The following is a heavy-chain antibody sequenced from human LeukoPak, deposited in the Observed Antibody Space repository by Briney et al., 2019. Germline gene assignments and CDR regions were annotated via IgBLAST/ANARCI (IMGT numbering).Heavy chain of an antibody. D-gene: IGHD3-9*01. J-gene: IGHJ4*02. CDR3: ASLRYFDWLLDY. Sequence: SETLSLTCTVSGYSISSGYYWGWIRQPPGKGLEWIGTIHHSGSTYYNPSLKSRLTISVDTSKNQFSLKLSSVTAADTAVYYCASLRYFDWLLDYWGQGTLVTVSS. CDR1: GYSISSGYY. CDR2: IHHSGST. V-gene: IGHV4-38-2*02.